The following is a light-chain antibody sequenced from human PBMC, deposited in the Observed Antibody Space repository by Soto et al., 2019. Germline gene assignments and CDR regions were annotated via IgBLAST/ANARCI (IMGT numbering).Light chain of an antibody. CDR1: QSISKH. CDR3: QQSYSSPPT. CDR2: AAS. J-gene: IGKJ1*01. Sequence: DVQMTQSPSSLSASVEDRVIITCRASQSISKHLNWYQQKQGKAPKVLIFAASSLQSGVPSRFSGSISGPDGTITISSLKTEDGATYYCQQSYSSPPTFGQGTKVDIK. V-gene: IGKV1-39*01.